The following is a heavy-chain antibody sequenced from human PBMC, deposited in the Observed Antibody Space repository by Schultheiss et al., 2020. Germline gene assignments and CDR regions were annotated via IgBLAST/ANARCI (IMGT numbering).Heavy chain of an antibody. CDR2: IIPIFGTA. J-gene: IGHJ5*02. Sequence: SVKVSCKASGYTFTSYYMHWVRQAPGQGLEWMGGIIPIFGTANYAQKFQGRVTITADKSTSTAYMELSSLRSEDTAVYYCARVGASGSYNWFDPWGQGTLVTVSS. D-gene: IGHD3-10*01. CDR3: ARVGASGSYNWFDP. V-gene: IGHV1-69*06. CDR1: GYTFTSYY.